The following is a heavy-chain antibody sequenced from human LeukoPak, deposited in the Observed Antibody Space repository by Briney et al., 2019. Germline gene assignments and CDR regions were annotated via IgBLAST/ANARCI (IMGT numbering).Heavy chain of an antibody. CDR2: IVVGSGNT. Sequence: ASVKVSCKASGFTFTSSAVQWVRQARGQRLEWIGWIVVGSGNTNYAQKFQERVTITRDMSTSTAYMELSSLRSEDTAVYYCAAGIPSSHYYYYMDVWGKGTTVTVSS. V-gene: IGHV1-58*01. CDR1: GFTFTSSA. CDR3: AAGIPSSHYYYYMDV. D-gene: IGHD2-2*02. J-gene: IGHJ6*03.